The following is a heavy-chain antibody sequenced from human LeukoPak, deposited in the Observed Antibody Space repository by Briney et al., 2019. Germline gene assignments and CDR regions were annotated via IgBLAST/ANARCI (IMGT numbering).Heavy chain of an antibody. J-gene: IGHJ4*02. Sequence: PGGSLRLSCGASGFTFSSYWMHWVRQAPGRGLVWISRINSDGSSRSYADSVKGGFTISRDNAKNTLDLQMNSLRAEDTAVYYCARDHYGSSFGYWGQGTLVTVSS. CDR3: ARDHYGSSFGY. CDR1: GFTFSSYW. V-gene: IGHV3-74*01. D-gene: IGHD3-10*01. CDR2: INSDGSSR.